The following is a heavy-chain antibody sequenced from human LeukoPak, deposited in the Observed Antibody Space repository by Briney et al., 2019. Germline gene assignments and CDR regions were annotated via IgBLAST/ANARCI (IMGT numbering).Heavy chain of an antibody. CDR2: IYYSGST. V-gene: IGHV4-30-4*01. Sequence: SQTLSLTCTVSGGSISSGDYYWSWIRQPPGKGLEWIGYIYYSGSTYYNPSLKSRVTISVDTSKNQFSLKLSSVTAADTAVYYCARDIRQGWYFDYWGQGTLVTVSS. D-gene: IGHD2-21*01. J-gene: IGHJ4*02. CDR1: GGSISSGDYY. CDR3: ARDIRQGWYFDY.